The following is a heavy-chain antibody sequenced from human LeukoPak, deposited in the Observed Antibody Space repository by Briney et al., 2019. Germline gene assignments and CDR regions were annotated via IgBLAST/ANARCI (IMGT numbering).Heavy chain of an antibody. Sequence: GESLKISCKGSGYSFTSYWIGWVRQMPGKGLGWMGIIYPGDSDTRYSPSFQGQVTISADKSISTAYLQWSSLKASDTAMYYCARRVDNWNDAFDYWGQGTLVTVSS. CDR3: ARRVDNWNDAFDY. J-gene: IGHJ4*02. D-gene: IGHD1-20*01. CDR2: IYPGDSDT. V-gene: IGHV5-51*01. CDR1: GYSFTSYW.